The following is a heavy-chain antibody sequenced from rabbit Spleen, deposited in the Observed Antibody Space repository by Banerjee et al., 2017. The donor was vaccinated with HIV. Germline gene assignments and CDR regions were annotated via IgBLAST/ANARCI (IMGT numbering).Heavy chain of an antibody. Sequence: QEQLEESGGDLVKPGASLTLTCTASGFSFSTNYWMCWVRQAPGKGLEWIGCIYTGDGDTYYASWAKGRFTISKTSSTTVTLRMTSLTAADTATYFCARDLVAAIGWNFNLWGPGTLVTVS. V-gene: IGHV1S45*01. CDR2: IYTGDGDT. D-gene: IGHD5-1*01. CDR1: GFSFSTNYW. CDR3: ARDLVAAIGWNFNL. J-gene: IGHJ4*01.